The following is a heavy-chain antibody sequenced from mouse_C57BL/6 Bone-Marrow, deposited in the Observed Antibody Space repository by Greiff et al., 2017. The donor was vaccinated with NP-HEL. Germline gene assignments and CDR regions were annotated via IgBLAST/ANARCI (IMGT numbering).Heavy chain of an antibody. Sequence: EVKLMESEGGLVQPGSSMKLSCTASGFTFSDYSMAWVRQVPEKGLEWVANINYDGSSTYYLAPLKSRFIISRDNAKNILYLQMSSLKSEDTATYYCAREGGLRRRTYAMDYGGQGTSVTVSS. D-gene: IGHD2-4*01. V-gene: IGHV5-16*01. CDR3: AREGGLRRRTYAMDY. CDR1: GFTFSDYS. CDR2: INYDGSST. J-gene: IGHJ4*01.